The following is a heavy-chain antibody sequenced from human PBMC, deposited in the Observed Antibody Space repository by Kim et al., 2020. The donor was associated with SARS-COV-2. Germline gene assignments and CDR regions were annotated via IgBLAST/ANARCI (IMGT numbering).Heavy chain of an antibody. V-gene: IGHV1-2*02. J-gene: IGHJ4*02. CDR3: ARDPGSSSRYDY. Sequence: NYAQKFQGRVTMTRDTSISTAYMELSRLRSDDTAVYYCARDPGSSSRYDYWGQGTLVTVSS. D-gene: IGHD6-6*01.